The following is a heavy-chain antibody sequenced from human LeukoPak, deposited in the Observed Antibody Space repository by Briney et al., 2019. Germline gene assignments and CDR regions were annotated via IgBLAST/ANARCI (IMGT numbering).Heavy chain of an antibody. CDR1: GFTVSSNC. D-gene: IGHD4-17*01. J-gene: IGHJ4*02. Sequence: GGSLRLSCAASGFTVSSNCMGWVRQAPGKGLEWVSVLYSGGNTYYADSVKGRFTISRDNSKNTLYLQMNSLRAEDTAMYYCAKCYGDYVRYLDYWGQGTLVTVSS. CDR2: LYSGGNT. CDR3: AKCYGDYVRYLDY. V-gene: IGHV3-53*01.